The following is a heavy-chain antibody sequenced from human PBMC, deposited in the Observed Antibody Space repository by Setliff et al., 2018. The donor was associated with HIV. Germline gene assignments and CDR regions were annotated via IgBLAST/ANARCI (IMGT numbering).Heavy chain of an antibody. CDR2: INQSGNT. J-gene: IGHJ2*01. D-gene: IGHD3-10*01. CDR3: AREGGQGYSGSGSFYHRNFDL. Sequence: SETLSLTCAVYGGSLSGYYWSWVRQSPGRGLEWIGEINQSGNTNFNPSLKSRLIISVDTSKSQFSLKLTSVTAADTALYYCAREGGQGYSGSGSFYHRNFDLWGRGTQVTFSS. CDR1: GGSLSGYY. V-gene: IGHV4-34*01.